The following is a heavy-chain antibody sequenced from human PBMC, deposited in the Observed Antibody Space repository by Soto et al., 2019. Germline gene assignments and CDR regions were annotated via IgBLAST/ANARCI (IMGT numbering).Heavy chain of an antibody. CDR3: AIGPGGFGDFSLDY. Sequence: QVQLQESGPGLVKPSETLSLTCAVSGGSISHYYWSWIRQPAGKGLEWIGRIYSGGSTNYNPSLKSRVTMSVDTSKNQFSLTLNSVTAADAAIYFCAIGPGGFGDFSLDYWGQGTLVTVSS. CDR1: GGSISHYY. CDR2: IYSGGST. D-gene: IGHD3-10*01. V-gene: IGHV4-4*07. J-gene: IGHJ4*02.